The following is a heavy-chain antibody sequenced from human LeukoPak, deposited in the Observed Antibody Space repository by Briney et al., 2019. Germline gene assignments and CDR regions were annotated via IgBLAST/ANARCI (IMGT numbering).Heavy chain of an antibody. CDR2: INWNGGST. CDR1: GFTFDDYG. Sequence: GGSLRLSCAASGFTFDDYGMSWVRQPPGKGLEWVSGINWNGGSTAYADSVKGRFHFSRENAKNSLYLQMNSLRAEATALYYCARAGLYNWNYEGTTYLDFWGQGTLVTVSP. D-gene: IGHD1-7*01. V-gene: IGHV3-20*04. CDR3: ARAGLYNWNYEGTTYLDF. J-gene: IGHJ4*02.